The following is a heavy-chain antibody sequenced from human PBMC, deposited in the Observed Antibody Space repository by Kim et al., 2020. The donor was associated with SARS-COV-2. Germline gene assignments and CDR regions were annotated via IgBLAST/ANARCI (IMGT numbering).Heavy chain of an antibody. Sequence: GGSLRLSCAASGFTFSSYAMHWVRQAPGKGLEWVAVISYDGSNKYYADSVKGRFTISRDNSKNTLYLQMNSLRAEDTAVYYCARSQYRVSLYSSSWYYYYGMDVWGQGTTVTVSS. J-gene: IGHJ6*02. D-gene: IGHD6-13*01. CDR1: GFTFSSYA. CDR3: ARSQYRVSLYSSSWYYYYGMDV. V-gene: IGHV3-30-3*01. CDR2: ISYDGSNK.